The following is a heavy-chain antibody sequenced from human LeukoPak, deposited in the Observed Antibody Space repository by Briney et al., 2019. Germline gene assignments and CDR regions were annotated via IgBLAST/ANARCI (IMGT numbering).Heavy chain of an antibody. V-gene: IGHV4-39*07. CDR2: IYYNGKT. CDR1: GGSINSSSYY. Sequence: PSETLSLTCTVSGGSINSSSYYWGWIRQPPGKGLEWVGNIYYNGKTYYTPSLQSRVTLSVDMSKNQFSLKLSSMTAADTAVYYCARDTYNYGSSAYYFDYWGQGTLVTVSS. J-gene: IGHJ4*02. D-gene: IGHD5-18*01. CDR3: ARDTYNYGSSAYYFDY.